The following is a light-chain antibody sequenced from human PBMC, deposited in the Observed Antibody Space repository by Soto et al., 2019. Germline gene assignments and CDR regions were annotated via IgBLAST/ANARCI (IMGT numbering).Light chain of an antibody. V-gene: IGKV1-39*01. CDR3: QQSYSTRFT. J-gene: IGKJ3*01. CDR1: QNISSY. CDR2: AAS. Sequence: DIQMTQSPYSLSASVGDSVTITCRASQNISSYLNWYQQKPGKAPKLLIYAASSLQSGVPSRFSGSGSGTDFTLTISSLQPEDFATYYCQQSYSTRFTFGPGTKVDIK.